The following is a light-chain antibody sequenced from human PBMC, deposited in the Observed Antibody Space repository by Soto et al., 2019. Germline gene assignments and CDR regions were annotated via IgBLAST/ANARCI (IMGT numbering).Light chain of an antibody. J-gene: IGKJ1*01. CDR1: QDIRNY. V-gene: IGKV1-27*01. CDR3: QKYNSAPWT. CDR2: SAS. Sequence: DIQMTQSPSSLSASVGDRVTITCRASQDIRNYLAWYQQQPGKQPKLLIYSASILQSGVPSRFSGSGSGTEFTLTITSLQPEDVATYYGQKYNSAPWTFGQGTKVEVK.